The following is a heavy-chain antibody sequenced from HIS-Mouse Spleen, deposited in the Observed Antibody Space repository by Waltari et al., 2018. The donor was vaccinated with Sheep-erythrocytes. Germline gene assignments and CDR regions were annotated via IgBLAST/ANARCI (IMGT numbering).Heavy chain of an antibody. Sequence: QVQLVQSGAEVKKPGSSVKVSCKASGGTSSSRAISWVRQAPGQGLEWMGRIIPIVGIANYAQKFQGRVTITADKSTSTAYMELSSLRSEDTAVYYCAQTGATTPHFDYWGQGTLVTVSS. CDR2: IIPIVGIA. D-gene: IGHD1-26*01. CDR1: GGTSSSRA. V-gene: IGHV1-69*04. J-gene: IGHJ4*02. CDR3: AQTGATTPHFDY.